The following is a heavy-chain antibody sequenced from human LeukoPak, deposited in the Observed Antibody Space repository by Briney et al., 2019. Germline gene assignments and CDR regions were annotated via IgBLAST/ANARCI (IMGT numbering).Heavy chain of an antibody. D-gene: IGHD3-10*01. CDR3: ARGTLWFPIDY. Sequence: SGGSLRPSCTASGFTFSKYWMTWVRQAPGKGLEWVANIKEEGYEKHYVDSVKGRFTISRDNAKNSLYLQMNSLRAEDTAVYYCARGTLWFPIDYWGQGILVTVSS. J-gene: IGHJ4*02. CDR2: IKEEGYEK. CDR1: GFTFSKYW. V-gene: IGHV3-7*01.